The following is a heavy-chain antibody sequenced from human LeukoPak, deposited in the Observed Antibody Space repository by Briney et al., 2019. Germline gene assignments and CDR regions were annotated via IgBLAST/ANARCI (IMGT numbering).Heavy chain of an antibody. J-gene: IGHJ4*02. CDR1: GFTFSNYN. V-gene: IGHV3-48*01. CDR3: ARETPQSSSWTAFDY. CDR2: ITLSSSTI. D-gene: IGHD6-13*01. Sequence: GGSLRLSCATSGFTFSNYNMNWVRQAPGKGLEWVSYITLSSSTIYYADSVKGRFTISRDNAKNSLSLQMNSLRAEDTAVYYCARETPQSSSWTAFDYWGQGTLVTVSS.